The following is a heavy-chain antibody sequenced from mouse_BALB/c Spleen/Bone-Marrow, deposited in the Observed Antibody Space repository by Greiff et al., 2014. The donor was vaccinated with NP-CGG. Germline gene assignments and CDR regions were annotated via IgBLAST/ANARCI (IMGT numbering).Heavy chain of an antibody. CDR3: ARSPIYYGNYGAMDY. D-gene: IGHD2-1*01. V-gene: IGHV1S41*01. J-gene: IGHJ4*01. CDR2: IAPGSGST. CDR1: GYTFTSYW. Sequence: DLVKPWASVTLSCNASGYTFTSYWIYWLKQRPGQGLEWIGRIAPGSGSTYYNEMLKGKATLTVDTSSSTAYIQLSSLSSEDYAVYFCARSPIYYGNYGAMDYWGQGTSVTVSS.